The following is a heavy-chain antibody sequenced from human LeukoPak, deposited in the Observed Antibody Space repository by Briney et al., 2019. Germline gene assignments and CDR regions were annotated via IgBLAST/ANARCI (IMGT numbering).Heavy chain of an antibody. J-gene: IGHJ4*02. CDR1: GFTFSSNW. CDR2: IKQDGSGK. Sequence: PGGSLRLSCVASGFTFSSNWMSWVRQAPGKGPEWVANIKQDGSGKYYVDSVTGRFTISRDKAKKSLYLQMNSLRTEDTAVYYSARDSDYIDGVNFDYWGQGSPVTASS. D-gene: IGHD4-11*01. CDR3: ARDSDYIDGVNFDY. V-gene: IGHV3-7*01.